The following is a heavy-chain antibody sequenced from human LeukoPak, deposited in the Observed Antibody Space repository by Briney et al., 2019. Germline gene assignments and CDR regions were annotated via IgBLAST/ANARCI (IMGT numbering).Heavy chain of an antibody. D-gene: IGHD7-27*01. J-gene: IGHJ4*02. V-gene: IGHV4-59*08. CDR2: IYYSGST. CDR1: SGSISSYY. Sequence: SETLSLTCTVSSGSISSYYWSWIRQPPGKGLEWIGYIYYSGSTNYNPSLKSRVTISVDTSKNQFSLKLSSVTAADTAVYYCARVASGYFDYWGQGTLVTVSS. CDR3: ARVASGYFDY.